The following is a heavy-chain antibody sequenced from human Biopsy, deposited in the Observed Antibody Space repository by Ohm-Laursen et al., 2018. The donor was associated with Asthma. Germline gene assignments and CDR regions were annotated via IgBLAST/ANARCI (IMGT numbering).Heavy chain of an antibody. J-gene: IGHJ6*02. CDR2: LIPVLGTA. Sequence: SSVKVSCKASGGSFSNFAISWVRQAPRQGLEWMGGLIPVLGTADYAPMFEGRVTITADESTSTAYLELTSLRFEDTAVYYCARGYSGTDRIVYYYSGMEVWGQGTTVTVSS. CDR1: GGSFSNFA. D-gene: IGHD5-12*01. V-gene: IGHV1-69*01. CDR3: ARGYSGTDRIVYYYSGMEV.